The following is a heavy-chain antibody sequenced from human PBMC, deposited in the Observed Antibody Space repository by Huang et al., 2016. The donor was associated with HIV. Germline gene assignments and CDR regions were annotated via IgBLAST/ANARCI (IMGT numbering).Heavy chain of an antibody. D-gene: IGHD6-13*01. CDR3: ARSMNSGRGAFDI. Sequence: EVQLVQSGAEVKKPGESLKISCQGSGYSFGSYWIGWVRQMPGKGLEWMGIIYPGDSDTSYSPSFQVQVTISADKSISTAYLQWSSLKASDTAMYYCARSMNSGRGAFDIWGQGTMVTVSS. CDR2: IYPGDSDT. J-gene: IGHJ3*02. V-gene: IGHV5-51*03. CDR1: GYSFGSYW.